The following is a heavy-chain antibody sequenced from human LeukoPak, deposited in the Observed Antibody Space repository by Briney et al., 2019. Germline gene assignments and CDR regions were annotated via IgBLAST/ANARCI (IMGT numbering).Heavy chain of an antibody. D-gene: IGHD5-24*01. CDR1: GFTFTTYW. J-gene: IGHJ4*02. V-gene: IGHV3-7*04. CDR3: ARGRRDGSYYFDY. CDR2: IKQDGTEK. Sequence: GGSLRLSCAASGFTFTTYWMSWVRQAPGKGLEWVANIKQDGTEKYYVDSVKGRFTISRDNAKNSLYLQMNSLRAEDTAVYYCARGRRDGSYYFDYWGQGTLVTVSS.